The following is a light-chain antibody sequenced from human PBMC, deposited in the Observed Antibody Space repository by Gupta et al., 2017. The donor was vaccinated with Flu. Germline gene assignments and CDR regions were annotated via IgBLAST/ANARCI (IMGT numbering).Light chain of an antibody. CDR1: QSISSY. CDR2: DAS. Sequence: ATLSLSPGERATLSCRASQSISSYLAWYQQKPGQAPRLLIYDASNRATGIPARFSGSGSGTDFTLTISSLEPEDFAVYYCHQRSNWPPFTFGGGTKVEIK. V-gene: IGKV3-11*01. J-gene: IGKJ4*01. CDR3: HQRSNWPPFT.